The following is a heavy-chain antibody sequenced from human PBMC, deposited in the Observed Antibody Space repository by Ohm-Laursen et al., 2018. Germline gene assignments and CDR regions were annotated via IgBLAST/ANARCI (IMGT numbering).Heavy chain of an antibody. D-gene: IGHD4-17*01. V-gene: IGHV3-9*01. CDR3: AKGLYGDPFGMDV. Sequence: SLRLSCTASGFTFADYAMHWVRQAPGKGLEWVSGISWNSGSIGYADSVKGRFTISRDNAKNSLYLQMNSLRAEDTALYYCAKGLYGDPFGMDVWGQGTTVTVSS. J-gene: IGHJ6*02. CDR2: ISWNSGSI. CDR1: GFTFADYA.